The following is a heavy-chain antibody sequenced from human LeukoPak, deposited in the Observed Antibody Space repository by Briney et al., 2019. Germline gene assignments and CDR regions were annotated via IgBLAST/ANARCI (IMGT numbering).Heavy chain of an antibody. CDR2: IHPSSGAT. CDR3: ARDLPFED. J-gene: IGHJ4*02. D-gene: IGHD2/OR15-2a*01. Sequence: ASVKVSCKASGYTFISYHMHWVRQAPGQGLEWMGRIHPSSGATNYAQRFQGRVTLTRDTSINTAYMELSRLTSDDTAVYYCARDLPFEDWGQGTLVTVSS. CDR1: GYTFISYH. V-gene: IGHV1-2*06.